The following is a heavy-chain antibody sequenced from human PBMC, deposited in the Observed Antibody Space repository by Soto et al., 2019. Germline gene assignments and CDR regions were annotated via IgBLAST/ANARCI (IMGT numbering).Heavy chain of an antibody. J-gene: IGHJ4*02. Sequence: NPSETLSLTCAVSGDSVSTSNWWSWVRQPPGNGLEWIGEIYHGGTTNYNPSLKSRVTLSVDKSKNQFSLRLTSVTAADTAVYYCARSAGGNSFFEYWGQGTLVTSPQ. D-gene: IGHD1-1*01. CDR1: GDSVSTSNW. CDR3: ARSAGGNSFFEY. V-gene: IGHV4-4*02. CDR2: IYHGGTT.